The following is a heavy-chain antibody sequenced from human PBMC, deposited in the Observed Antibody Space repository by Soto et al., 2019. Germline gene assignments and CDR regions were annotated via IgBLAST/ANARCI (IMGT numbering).Heavy chain of an antibody. Sequence: GGSLRLSCAASGFTFSDHYMDWVRQAPGKGLEWVGRTRNKANSYTTEYAASVKGRFTISRDDSKNSLYLQMNSLKTEDTAVYYCALNRIAAVNAFDIWGQGTMVTVSS. J-gene: IGHJ3*02. CDR2: TRNKANSYTT. V-gene: IGHV3-72*01. D-gene: IGHD6-13*01. CDR3: ALNRIAAVNAFDI. CDR1: GFTFSDHY.